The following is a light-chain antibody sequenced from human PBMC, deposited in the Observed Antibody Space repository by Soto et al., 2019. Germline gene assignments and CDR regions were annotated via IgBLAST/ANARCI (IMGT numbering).Light chain of an antibody. CDR3: QSYDSSLRGSV. Sequence: QSVLTQPPSVSGAPGQRVILSCTGSSSNIGAGFDVYWHQQLPGTAPKLLINGNNNRPSGVPDRFSGSKSGTSASLAISGLQAEDEADYYCQSYDSSLRGSVFGGGTKLTVL. J-gene: IGLJ2*01. CDR2: GNN. V-gene: IGLV1-40*01. CDR1: SSNIGAGFD.